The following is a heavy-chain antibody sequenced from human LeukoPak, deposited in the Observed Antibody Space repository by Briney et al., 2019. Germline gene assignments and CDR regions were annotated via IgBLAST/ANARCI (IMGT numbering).Heavy chain of an antibody. D-gene: IGHD2-2*01. V-gene: IGHV4-34*01. CDR3: ARSVVPAAIVRSHWFDP. Sequence: SETLSLTCAVYGGSFSGYYWSWIRQPPGKGLEWIGEINHSGSTNYNPSLTSRVTISVDTSKNQFSLKLSSVTAADTAVYYCARSVVPAAIVRSHWFDPWGQGTLVTVSS. CDR2: INHSGST. J-gene: IGHJ5*02. CDR1: GGSFSGYY.